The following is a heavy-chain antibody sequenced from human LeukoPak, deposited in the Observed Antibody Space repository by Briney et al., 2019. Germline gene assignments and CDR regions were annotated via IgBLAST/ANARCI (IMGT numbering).Heavy chain of an antibody. V-gene: IGHV1-8*01. CDR3: ARDFTIFGVGQYYYYMDV. D-gene: IGHD3-3*01. J-gene: IGHJ6*03. CDR1: GYTFTNYD. CDR2: MNPNSGNT. Sequence: ASVKVSCKASGYTFTNYDINWVRQATGQGLEWMGWMNPNSGNTGYAQNFQGRVTITRNTSINTAYMELSSQRSEDTAVYYCARDFTIFGVGQYYYYMDVWGKGTTVTVSS.